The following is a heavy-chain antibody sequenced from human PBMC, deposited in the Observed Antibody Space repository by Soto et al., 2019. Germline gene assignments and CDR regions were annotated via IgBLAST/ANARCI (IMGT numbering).Heavy chain of an antibody. Sequence: QVQLVQSGAEVKKPGSSVKVSCKASGGTFSSYTINWVRQAPGQGLEWMGGIIPIVGTANYAQKFQGRVTITADEATSTAYMALSSLRSEDTAVYYCAKELDTATAIMDVWGQGTTVTVSS. J-gene: IGHJ6*02. CDR3: AKELDTATAIMDV. V-gene: IGHV1-69*01. D-gene: IGHD5-18*01. CDR1: GGTFSSYT. CDR2: IIPIVGTA.